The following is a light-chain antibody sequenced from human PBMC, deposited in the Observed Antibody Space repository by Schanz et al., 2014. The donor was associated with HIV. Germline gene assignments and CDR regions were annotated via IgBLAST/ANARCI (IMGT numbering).Light chain of an antibody. J-gene: IGKJ4*01. CDR1: QSVSTW. CDR2: KAS. Sequence: DIHLTQSPSFLSASVGDRVTITCRASQSVSTWLAWYQQKPGKAPKLLIYKASSLESGVPSRFSGSGSGTEFTLTISSLQPEDFATYYCQQLNNFFTFGGGTRVEV. V-gene: IGKV1-5*03. CDR3: QQLNNFFT.